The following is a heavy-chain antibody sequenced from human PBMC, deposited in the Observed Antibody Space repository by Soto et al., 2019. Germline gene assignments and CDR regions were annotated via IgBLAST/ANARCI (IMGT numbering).Heavy chain of an antibody. J-gene: IGHJ4*02. CDR3: ARAHIGPTMTPDY. V-gene: IGHV4-31*02. CDR2: IHNTGET. CDR1: GGSVTTGGYY. D-gene: IGHD4-17*01. Sequence: SETLSLTCTVSGGSVTTGGYYWSWIRRRPGEGLEWIGCIHNTGETYYKPSPKSRPTISLDKSKNQFSLRLTSVTAADTAVYYCARAHIGPTMTPDYWGLGTLVTVSS.